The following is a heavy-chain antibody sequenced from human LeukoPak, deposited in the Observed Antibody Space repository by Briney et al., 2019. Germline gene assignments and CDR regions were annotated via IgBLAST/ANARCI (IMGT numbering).Heavy chain of an antibody. J-gene: IGHJ4*02. V-gene: IGHV3-30*04. CDR2: ISYDPSTK. Sequence: GRSLRLSCTASGFTFGDYAMSWVRQAPGKGLEWVAVISYDPSTKYYKDSVKGRFTISRDNAKNTLYLQMNSLRAEDTAVYYCARVPGGIANYFDYWGQGTLVSVSS. D-gene: IGHD6-13*01. CDR3: ARVPGGIANYFDY. CDR1: GFTFGDYA.